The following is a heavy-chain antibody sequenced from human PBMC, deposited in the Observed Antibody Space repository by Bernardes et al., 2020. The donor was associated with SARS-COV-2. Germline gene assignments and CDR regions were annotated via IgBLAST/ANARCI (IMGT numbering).Heavy chain of an antibody. V-gene: IGHV3-23*01. J-gene: IGHJ5*02. Sequence: GGSLRLSCAASGFTFNNNAMTWVRQAPGKGLKWVAGISGSGVTTNYADSVKGRFTISRDNSKNTLYLQMNSLRDEDTAVYYCAKNWGSSGTSGRDWFDPWGQGTLVTVSS. CDR2: ISGSGVTT. D-gene: IGHD6-19*01. CDR3: AKNWGSSGTSGRDWFDP. CDR1: GFTFNNNA.